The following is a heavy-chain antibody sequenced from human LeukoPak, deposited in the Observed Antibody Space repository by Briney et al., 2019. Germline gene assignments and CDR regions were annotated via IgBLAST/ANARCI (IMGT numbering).Heavy chain of an antibody. J-gene: IGHJ4*02. Sequence: LPGGSLRLSCAASGFTFSTYAMSWVRQAPGKGLEWVSHISASGGNIYFADSVKGRFTISRDNSKNTLYLQMNSLRAEDTAVYYCANWDGSHSSGWYDYWGQGTLVTVSS. CDR2: ISASGGNI. CDR3: ANWDGSHSSGWYDY. D-gene: IGHD6-19*01. V-gene: IGHV3-23*01. CDR1: GFTFSTYA.